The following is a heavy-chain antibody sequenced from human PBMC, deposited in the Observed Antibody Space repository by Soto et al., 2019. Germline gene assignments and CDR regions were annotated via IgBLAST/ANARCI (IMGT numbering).Heavy chain of an antibody. CDR2: INHSGGT. J-gene: IGHJ4*02. CDR3: ARGLSTHIAVAGMWYFDS. D-gene: IGHD6-19*01. CDR1: GGSFSAYY. V-gene: IGHV4-34*01. Sequence: ASETLSLTCAVYGGSFSAYYWSWIRQPPGKGLEWIGEINHSGGTSYNPSLKSRVTISVDTSKNHFSLQLTSVTAADTAVYYCARGLSTHIAVAGMWYFDSWGQGTLVTVSS.